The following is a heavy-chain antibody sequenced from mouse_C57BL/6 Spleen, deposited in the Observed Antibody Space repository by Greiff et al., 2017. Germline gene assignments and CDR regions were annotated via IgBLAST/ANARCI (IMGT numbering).Heavy chain of an antibody. V-gene: IGHV1-7*01. J-gene: IGHJ4*01. CDR1: GYTFTSYW. CDR2: INPSSGYT. CDR3: AYYYGEAMDY. D-gene: IGHD1-1*01. Sequence: QVHVKQSGAELAKPGASVKLSCKASGYTFTSYWMHWVKQRPGQGLEWIGYINPSSGYTKYNQKFKDKATLTADKSSSPAYMQLSSLTYEDSAVYYCAYYYGEAMDYWGQGTSVTVSS.